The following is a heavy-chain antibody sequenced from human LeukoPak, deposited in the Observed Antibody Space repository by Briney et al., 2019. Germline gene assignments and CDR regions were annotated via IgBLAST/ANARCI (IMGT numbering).Heavy chain of an antibody. Sequence: SETLSLTCAVYGGSFSGYYWSWIRQPPGKGLEWIGEINHSGSTNYNPSLKSRVTISVDTSKNQFSLKLSSVAAADTAVHYCARRPLYCSGGSCSGRWFDPWGQGTPVTVSS. V-gene: IGHV4-34*01. D-gene: IGHD2-15*01. CDR3: ARRPLYCSGGSCSGRWFDP. CDR1: GGSFSGYY. J-gene: IGHJ5*02. CDR2: INHSGST.